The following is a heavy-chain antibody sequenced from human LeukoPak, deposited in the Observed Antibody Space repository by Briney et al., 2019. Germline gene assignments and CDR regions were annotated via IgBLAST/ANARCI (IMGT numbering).Heavy chain of an antibody. V-gene: IGHV3-7*03. CDR2: IKEDGSKK. Sequence: PGGSLRLSCAASGFTFNTYWMSWVRQAPGKGLEWVANIKEDGSKKYYVDSVKGRFTISRDNAKDSVYLQMNSLRAEDTAVYYCARDRSHCIGADCYWGRLDYWGQGSLVTVSS. D-gene: IGHD2-15*01. J-gene: IGHJ4*02. CDR3: ARDRSHCIGADCYWGRLDY. CDR1: GFTFNTYW.